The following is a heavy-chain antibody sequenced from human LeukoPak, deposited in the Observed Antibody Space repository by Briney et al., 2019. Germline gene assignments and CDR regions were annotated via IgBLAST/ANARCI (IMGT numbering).Heavy chain of an antibody. D-gene: IGHD1-1*01. CDR2: INHSGST. Sequence: SETLSLTCAVYGGSFSGYYWSWIRQPPGKGLEWIGEINHSGSTNYNPSLKSRVTISVDTSKNQFSLKLSSVTAADTAVYYCARGGPGPTTHWGQGTLVTVSS. CDR1: GGSFSGYY. V-gene: IGHV4-34*01. J-gene: IGHJ4*02. CDR3: ARGGPGPTTH.